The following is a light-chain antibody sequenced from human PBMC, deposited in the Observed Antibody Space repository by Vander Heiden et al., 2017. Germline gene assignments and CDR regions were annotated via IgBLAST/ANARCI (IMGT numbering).Light chain of an antibody. J-gene: IGKJ4*01. CDR3: QQVFSAPWT. V-gene: IGKV4-1*01. CDR1: QSSLLPCTNNNY. Sequence: VVTQPPHSLALALREGAAPNSPSSQSSLLPCTNNNYLGWYQQKPGQPPKLLIYWASTRESGVPDRFSGSGSGTDFTLTISSLQAEDVAVYCCQQVFSAPWTFGRGTKVEIK. CDR2: WAS.